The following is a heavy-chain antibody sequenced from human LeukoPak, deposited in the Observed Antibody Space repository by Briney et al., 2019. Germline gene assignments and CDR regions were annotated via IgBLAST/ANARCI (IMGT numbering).Heavy chain of an antibody. CDR3: ARDPRWFGDNPVFDY. V-gene: IGHV3-30*04. Sequence: PGGSLRLSCAASGFTFSSYAMNWVRQAPGKGLEWVAVISYDGSNKYYADSVKGRFTISRDNSKNTLYLQMNSLRAEDTAVYYCARDPRWFGDNPVFDYWGQGTLVTVSS. CDR2: ISYDGSNK. D-gene: IGHD3-10*01. J-gene: IGHJ4*02. CDR1: GFTFSSYA.